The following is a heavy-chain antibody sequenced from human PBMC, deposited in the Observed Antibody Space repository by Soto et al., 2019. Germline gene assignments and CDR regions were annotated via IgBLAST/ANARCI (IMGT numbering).Heavy chain of an antibody. CDR3: AFSGGDYDYYYYGMDV. CDR1: GFTFSSSG. Sequence: PGESLKISCAASGFTFSSSGMHWVRQAPGKGLEWVAVIWYDGSNKYYADSVKGRFTISRDNSKNTLYLQMNSLRAEDTAVYYCAFSGGDYDYYYYGMDVWGQGTTVTVSS. J-gene: IGHJ6*02. CDR2: IWYDGSNK. V-gene: IGHV3-33*01. D-gene: IGHD2-21*02.